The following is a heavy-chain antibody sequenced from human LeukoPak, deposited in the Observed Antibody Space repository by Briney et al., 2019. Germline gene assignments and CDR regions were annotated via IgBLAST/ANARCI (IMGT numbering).Heavy chain of an antibody. CDR3: ARLYTTTWYRYFDL. CDR2: ISHTGTT. D-gene: IGHD2-2*02. J-gene: IGHJ2*01. V-gene: IGHV4-39*01. Sequence: SETLSLTCLVSGGSISSDSYQWGWIRQPPGEGLEWVASISHTGTTYYNLSLRSRVTISIDTSKNQFSLKLSSVTAADTAVYYCARLYTTTWYRYFDLWGRGTPVTVSS. CDR1: GGSISSDSYQ.